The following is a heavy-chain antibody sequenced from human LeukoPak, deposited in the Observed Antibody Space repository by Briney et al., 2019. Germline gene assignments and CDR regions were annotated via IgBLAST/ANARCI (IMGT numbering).Heavy chain of an antibody. J-gene: IGHJ4*02. Sequence: SETLSLTCAVSGDSISSTYWWTWVRQPPGKGLEWIGEIYHSESTNYNPSLKSRVTMSVDKSKNQFSLRLYSVTAADTAVYYCAKCGSGELRTWGQGTLVTVSS. CDR1: GDSISSTYW. CDR2: IYHSEST. V-gene: IGHV4-4*02. D-gene: IGHD3-10*01. CDR3: AKCGSGELRT.